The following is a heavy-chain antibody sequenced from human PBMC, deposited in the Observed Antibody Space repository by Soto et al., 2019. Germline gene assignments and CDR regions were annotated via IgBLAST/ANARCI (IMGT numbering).Heavy chain of an antibody. V-gene: IGHV1-69*01. D-gene: IGHD5-18*01. CDR3: ARNLGPGEVDTAMAPGY. CDR2: FIPIFGTA. Sequence: QVQLVQSGAEVKKPGSSVKVSCKDSGGTLSRYAISWVRQAHGQGNERMGGFIPIFGTANYAQKFQGRVTITADESTSPAYIELSILRSEDTAVYYCARNLGPGEVDTAMAPGYWGQGTLVTVAS. J-gene: IGHJ4*02. CDR1: GGTLSRYA.